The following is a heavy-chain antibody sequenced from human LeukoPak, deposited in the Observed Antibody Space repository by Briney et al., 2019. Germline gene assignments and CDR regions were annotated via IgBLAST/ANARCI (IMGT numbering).Heavy chain of an antibody. CDR1: GGTFSSYA. D-gene: IGHD5-12*01. CDR2: IIPILGIA. J-gene: IGHJ4*02. V-gene: IGHV1-69*04. Sequence: SVKVSCKASGGTFSSYAISWVRQAPGQGLEWMGRIIPILGIANYAQKFQGRVTITADKSTSTAYTELSSLRSEDTAVYYCARGSDSGYDYVNDYWGQGTLVTVSS. CDR3: ARGSDSGYDYVNDY.